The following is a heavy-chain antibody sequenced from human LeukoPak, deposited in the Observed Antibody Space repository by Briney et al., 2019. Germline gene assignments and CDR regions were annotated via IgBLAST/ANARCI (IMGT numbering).Heavy chain of an antibody. CDR1: GYTFTGYY. V-gene: IGHV1-2*02. CDR3: ARDIGGSGWPSY. CDR2: INPKSGGT. D-gene: IGHD6-19*01. J-gene: IGHJ4*02. Sequence: ASVKVSCKASGYTFTGYYMHWVRQAPGQGLEWMGWINPKSGGTNYAQKFQGRVTMTRDTSISTAYMELSRLRSDDTAVYYCARDIGGSGWPSYWGQGTLVTVSS.